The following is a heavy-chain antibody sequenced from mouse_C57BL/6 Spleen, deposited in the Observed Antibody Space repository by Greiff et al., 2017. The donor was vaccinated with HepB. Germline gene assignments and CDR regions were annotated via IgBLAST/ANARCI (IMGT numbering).Heavy chain of an antibody. CDR1: GYSITSGYY. D-gene: IGHD2-4*01. CDR3: ASVYYDYDGFAY. CDR2: ISYDGSN. Sequence: EVKLLESGPGLVKPSQSLSLTCSVTGYSITSGYYWNWIRQFPGTILEWMGYISYDGSNNYNPSLKNRISITRDTSKNQFFLTLISVTTEDTATYYCASVYYDYDGFAYWGQGTLVTVSA. V-gene: IGHV3-6*01. J-gene: IGHJ3*01.